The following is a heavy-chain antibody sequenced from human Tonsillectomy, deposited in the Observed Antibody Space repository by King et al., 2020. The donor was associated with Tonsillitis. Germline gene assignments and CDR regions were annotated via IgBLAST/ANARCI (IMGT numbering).Heavy chain of an antibody. CDR3: AKAILGYCSGGSCYGWGAFDI. V-gene: IGHV3-9*01. Sequence: VQLVESGGGLVQPGRSLRLSCAASGFTFDDYAMHWVRQAPGKGLEWVSGISWNSGSIGYADSVKGRFTISRDNAKNSLYLQMNSLGAEDTALYYCAKAILGYCSGGSCYGWGAFDIWGRGTMVTVSS. CDR2: ISWNSGSI. D-gene: IGHD2-15*01. J-gene: IGHJ3*02. CDR1: GFTFDDYA.